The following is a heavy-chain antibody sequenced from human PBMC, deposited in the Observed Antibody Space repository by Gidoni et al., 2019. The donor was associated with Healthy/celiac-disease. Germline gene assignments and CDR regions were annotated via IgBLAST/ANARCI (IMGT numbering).Heavy chain of an antibody. CDR2: ISYDGSNK. Sequence: QVQLVESGGGVVQPGRSRRLSCAASGLTFSSYAMHWVRQAPGKGLEWVAVISYDGSNKYYADSVKGRFTISRDNSKNTLYLQMNSLRAEDTAVYYCAKLGWFGELLPVLMDVWGKGTTVTVSS. CDR1: GLTFSSYA. CDR3: AKLGWFGELLPVLMDV. J-gene: IGHJ6*04. D-gene: IGHD3-10*01. V-gene: IGHV3-30*18.